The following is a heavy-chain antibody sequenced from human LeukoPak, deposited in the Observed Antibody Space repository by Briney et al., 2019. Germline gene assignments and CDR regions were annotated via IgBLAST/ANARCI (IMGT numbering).Heavy chain of an antibody. D-gene: IGHD3-10*01. V-gene: IGHV3-43*02. J-gene: IGHJ4*02. Sequence: GGSLRLSCAASGFTFDDYAMHWVRQAPGKGLEWVSLISGDGGSTYYADSVKGRFTISRVNSKNSLYLQMNSLRTEDTALYYCAKGTYGSGSYSFDYWGQGTLVTVSS. CDR3: AKGTYGSGSYSFDY. CDR1: GFTFDDYA. CDR2: ISGDGGST.